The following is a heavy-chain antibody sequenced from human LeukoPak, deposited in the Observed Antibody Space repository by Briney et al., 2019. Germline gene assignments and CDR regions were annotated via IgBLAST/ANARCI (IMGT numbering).Heavy chain of an antibody. CDR2: IIPIFGTA. D-gene: IGHD3-3*01. J-gene: IGHJ5*02. V-gene: IGHV1-69*06. CDR3: ARSTTIFGVLIPSGWFDP. CDR1: GGTFSSYA. Sequence: SVKVSCKASGGTFSSYAISWVRQAPGQGLEWMGRIIPIFGTANYAQKFQGRVTITADKSTSTAYMELSSLRSEDTAVYYCARSTTIFGVLIPSGWFDPWGQGTLVTVSS.